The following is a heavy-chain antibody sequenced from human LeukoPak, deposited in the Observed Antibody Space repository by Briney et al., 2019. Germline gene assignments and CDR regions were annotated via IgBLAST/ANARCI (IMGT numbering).Heavy chain of an antibody. Sequence: SETLSLTCTVSGGSISNYYWSWIRQPPGKGLEWIGYIYYSGSTNYNPSLKSRVTISVDTSKNQFSLKLSSVTAADTAVYYCARGAKQLELRGWFDPWGQGTLVTVSS. D-gene: IGHD1-7*01. J-gene: IGHJ5*02. CDR2: IYYSGST. V-gene: IGHV4-59*01. CDR1: GGSISNYY. CDR3: ARGAKQLELRGWFDP.